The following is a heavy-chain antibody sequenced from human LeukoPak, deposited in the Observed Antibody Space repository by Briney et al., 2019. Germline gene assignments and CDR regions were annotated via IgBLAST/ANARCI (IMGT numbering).Heavy chain of an antibody. CDR1: GFTFSSYA. CDR3: AKDSSGYLTYFDY. D-gene: IGHD3-3*01. V-gene: IGHV3-30*01. J-gene: IGHJ4*02. Sequence: PPGGSLRLSCAAPGFTFSSYAMHWVRQAPDSVKGRFTISRDNSKNTLYLQMNSLRAEDTAVYYCAKDSSGYLTYFDYWGQGTLVTVSS.